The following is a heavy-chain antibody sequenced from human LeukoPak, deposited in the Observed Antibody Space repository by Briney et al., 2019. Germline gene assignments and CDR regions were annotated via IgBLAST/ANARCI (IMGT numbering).Heavy chain of an antibody. D-gene: IGHD3-16*01. CDR1: GGSISSYY. CDR2: IYYSGST. J-gene: IGHJ4*02. V-gene: IGHV4-59*01. CDR3: ARDLGPRGYYFDY. Sequence: SETLSLTCTVSGGSISSYYWSWIRQPPGKGLEGIGYIYYSGSTNYNPSLKSRVTISVDTSKNQFSLKLSSVTAADTAGYYCARDLGPRGYYFDYWGQGTLVTVSS.